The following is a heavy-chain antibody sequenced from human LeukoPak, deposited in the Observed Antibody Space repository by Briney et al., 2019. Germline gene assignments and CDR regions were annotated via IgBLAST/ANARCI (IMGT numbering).Heavy chain of an antibody. CDR1: GFTFSSYW. D-gene: IGHD1-14*01. Sequence: GGSLRLSCAASGFTFSSYWMHWVRQAPGKGLVWVSRISIDGSYTSYADSVKGRFTISRDNAKNTMYLQMNSLRAEDTAMYYCARGSAVTGVHWGQGTLVTVSS. J-gene: IGHJ4*02. CDR3: ARGSAVTGVH. V-gene: IGHV3-74*01. CDR2: ISIDGSYT.